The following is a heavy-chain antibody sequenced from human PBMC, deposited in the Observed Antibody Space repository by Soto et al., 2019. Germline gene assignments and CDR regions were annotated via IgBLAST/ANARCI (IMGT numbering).Heavy chain of an antibody. CDR3: AKDVCSGSTTSCYTRLDL. Sequence: GGSLRLSCAASGFNFAKFAMNWVRQAPGQWLEWVSAISGGGTTTYYADSVKGRFTISRDNSRNTVHLQIDSLRAEDTAIYYCAKDVCSGSTTSCYTRLDLWGQGXLVTVYS. CDR1: GFNFAKFA. J-gene: IGHJ5*02. CDR2: ISGGGTTT. V-gene: IGHV3-23*01. D-gene: IGHD2-2*02.